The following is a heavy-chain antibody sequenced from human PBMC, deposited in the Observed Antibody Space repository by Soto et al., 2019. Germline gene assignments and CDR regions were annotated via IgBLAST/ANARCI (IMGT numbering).Heavy chain of an antibody. D-gene: IGHD2-2*01. CDR1: VFTFSDTY. CDR3: ARALPVAKGGFDP. Sequence: PGGSLNLSYAGSVFTFSDTYMTWFRQPPGKGLECVSVIYTAGGTNYADSVKGRFIISRDNSKNTLYLQMNSLRAEDTAVYYCARALPVAKGGFDPWGQGTLVTVS. V-gene: IGHV3-53*01. CDR2: IYTAGGT. J-gene: IGHJ5*02.